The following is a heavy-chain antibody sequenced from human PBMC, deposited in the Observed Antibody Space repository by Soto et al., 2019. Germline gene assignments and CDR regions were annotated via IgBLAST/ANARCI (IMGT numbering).Heavy chain of an antibody. D-gene: IGHD5-12*01. V-gene: IGHV3-23*01. CDR1: GFTFSTYS. Sequence: PGESLKISCAASGFTFSTYSMNWVRQAPGKGLEWVSGIYGSGGGTFYADSVKGRFTISRDNSKNTLYLQMNSLRAEDTAVYYCTTEHIVAAIQWLVPFDYWGQGTLVTVSS. CDR3: TTEHIVAAIQWLVPFDY. CDR2: IYGSGGGT. J-gene: IGHJ4*02.